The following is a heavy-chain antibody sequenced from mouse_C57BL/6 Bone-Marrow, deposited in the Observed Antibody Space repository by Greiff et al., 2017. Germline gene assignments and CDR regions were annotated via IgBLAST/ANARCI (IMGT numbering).Heavy chain of an antibody. V-gene: IGHV1-53*01. CDR3: ARGGYYYVYYFDY. CDR1: GYTFTSYW. D-gene: IGHD1-1*01. J-gene: IGHJ2*01. CDR2: INPSNGGT. Sequence: VQLQQPGTELVKPGASVKLSCKASGYTFTSYWMHWVKQRPGQGLEWIGNINPSNGGTNYNEKFKSKATLTVDKSSSTAYMQLSSLTSEDSAVYYCARGGYYYVYYFDYWGQGTTLTVSS.